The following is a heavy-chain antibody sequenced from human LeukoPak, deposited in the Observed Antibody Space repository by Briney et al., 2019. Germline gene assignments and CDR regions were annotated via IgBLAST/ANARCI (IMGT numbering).Heavy chain of an antibody. CDR3: AKDSSGSYDY. Sequence: GGSLRLSCAASGFTFSGLAMSWVRQAPGKGLEWVSAISGSGGSTYYADSVKGRFTISRDNSKNTLYLQMNSLRAEDTAVYYCAKDSSGSYDYWGQGTLVTVSS. CDR2: ISGSGGST. D-gene: IGHD3-22*01. V-gene: IGHV3-23*01. J-gene: IGHJ4*02. CDR1: GFTFSGLA.